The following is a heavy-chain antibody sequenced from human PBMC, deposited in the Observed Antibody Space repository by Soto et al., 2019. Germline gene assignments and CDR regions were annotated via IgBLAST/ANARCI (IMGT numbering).Heavy chain of an antibody. V-gene: IGHV4-31*03. CDR2: IYYSGNT. CDR3: ARERIVVVPAATWNYYMDV. J-gene: IGHJ6*03. Sequence: QVQLQESGPGLVKPSQTLSLTCTVSGGSISSGGYYWSWIRQHPGKGLEWIGYIYYSGNTYYNPSLKSRVTISVDTSKNQFSLKLSSVTAADTAVYYCARERIVVVPAATWNYYMDVWGKGTTVTVSS. D-gene: IGHD2-2*01. CDR1: GGSISSGGYY.